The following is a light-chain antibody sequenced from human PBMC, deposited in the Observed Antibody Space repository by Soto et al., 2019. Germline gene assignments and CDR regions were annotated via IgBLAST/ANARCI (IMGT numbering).Light chain of an antibody. Sequence: DIQLTQSPSFLSAFVGDTVTITCRASQAMSTYLAWYQQKPGKVPKLLIGSASTLQSGVPPRFSGGGSGTEFTLTISTLQPDDSGIYYCQQLNGYQLAFGGGTNVEIK. CDR3: QQLNGYQLA. V-gene: IGKV1-9*01. J-gene: IGKJ4*01. CDR2: SAS. CDR1: QAMSTY.